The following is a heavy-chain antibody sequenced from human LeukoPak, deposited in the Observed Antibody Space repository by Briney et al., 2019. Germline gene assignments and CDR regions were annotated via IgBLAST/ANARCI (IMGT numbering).Heavy chain of an antibody. J-gene: IGHJ4*02. CDR1: GGSFSGYY. V-gene: IGHV4-34*01. CDR2: INHSVST. CDR3: AGIVVPAAIRDYFDS. Sequence: SETLSLTCAVYGGSFSGYYWSWIRQPPGKGLEWIGEINHSVSTNYNPSLKTRVTISVDTSKNQFSLTLSSVTAADTAVYYCAGIVVPAAIRDYFDSWGQGTLVTVSS. D-gene: IGHD2-2*02.